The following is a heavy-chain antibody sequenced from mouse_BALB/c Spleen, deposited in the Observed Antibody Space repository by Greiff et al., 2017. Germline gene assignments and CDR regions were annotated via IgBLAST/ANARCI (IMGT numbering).Heavy chain of an antibody. D-gene: IGHD5-5*01. V-gene: IGHV14-3*02. Sequence: EVKLQESGAELVKPGASVKLSCTASGFKIKDTYMHWVKQRPEQGLEWIGRIDPANGNTKYDPKFQGKATITADTSSNTAYLQLSSLTSEDTAVYYCARPLPSDYWGQGTTLTVSS. J-gene: IGHJ2*01. CDR2: IDPANGNT. CDR1: GFKIKDTY. CDR3: ARPLPSDY.